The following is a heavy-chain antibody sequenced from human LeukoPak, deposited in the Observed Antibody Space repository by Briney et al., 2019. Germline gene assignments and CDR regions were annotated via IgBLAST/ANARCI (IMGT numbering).Heavy chain of an antibody. Sequence: GGSLRLSCAASGFTFGSYAMSWVRQAPGKGLEWVSSISTSSIYIYYADSLKGRFTISRDNAKNSLFLQMNSLRAEDTAVYYCARGRRDGYNLLDAFDIWGQGTVVTVSS. CDR2: ISTSSIYI. J-gene: IGHJ3*02. V-gene: IGHV3-21*01. CDR3: ARGRRDGYNLLDAFDI. CDR1: GFTFGSYA. D-gene: IGHD5-24*01.